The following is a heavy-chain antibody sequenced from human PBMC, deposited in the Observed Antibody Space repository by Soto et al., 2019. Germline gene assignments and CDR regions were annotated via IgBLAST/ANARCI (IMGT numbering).Heavy chain of an antibody. V-gene: IGHV1-69*12. Sequence: QVQMVQSGAEVKKPGSSVKVSCKASGGSLSNYGISWVRQAPGQGLEWMGAIIPVFGIPNYAQKFQDRVTITVEESTTTVYMEVRSLTSEDTAVYYCARGDATKIVVTTYYAMDVWGQGTKVTVSS. CDR1: GGSLSNYG. D-gene: IGHD3-22*01. CDR2: IIPVFGIP. CDR3: ARGDATKIVVTTYYAMDV. J-gene: IGHJ6*02.